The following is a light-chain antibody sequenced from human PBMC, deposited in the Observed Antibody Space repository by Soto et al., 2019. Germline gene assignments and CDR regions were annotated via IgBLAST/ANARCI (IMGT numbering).Light chain of an antibody. Sequence: EFVLTQSPGTLSLSPGERATLSCRASQTVRNNYLAWYQQKPGQAPRLLIYDASSRATGIPDRFSGGGSGADFTLPLSRLEPEDFAVYYCQQFSSYPLTFGGGTKVDIK. CDR2: DAS. CDR3: QQFSSYPLT. V-gene: IGKV3-20*01. CDR1: QTVRNNY. J-gene: IGKJ4*01.